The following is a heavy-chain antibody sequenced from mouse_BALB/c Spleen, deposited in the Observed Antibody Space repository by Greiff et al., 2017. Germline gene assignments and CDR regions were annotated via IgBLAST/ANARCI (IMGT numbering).Heavy chain of an antibody. CDR3: AGPYYGYDWFAY. CDR1: GFSLTGYG. CDR2: IWSGGST. J-gene: IGHJ3*01. V-gene: IGHV2-6-7*01. D-gene: IGHD2-9*01. Sequence: QVQLKESGPGLVAPSQSLSITCTVSGFSLTGYGVNWVRQPPGKGLEWLGVIWSGGSTDYNAAFISRLSISKDNSKSQVFFKMNSLQANDTAMYYFAGPYYGYDWFAYGGQGTLVTVSA.